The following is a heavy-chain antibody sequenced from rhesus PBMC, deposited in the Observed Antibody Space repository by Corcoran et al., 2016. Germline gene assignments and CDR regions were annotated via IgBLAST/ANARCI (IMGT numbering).Heavy chain of an antibody. V-gene: IGHV3S5*01. CDR1: GFTFSSYG. Sequence: EVQLVETGGGLVQPGGSLRLSCAAAGFTFSSYGMSWVRQAPGKGLEWVSGISYTGGSKYYADSVKSRFTISRDNSKNTLSLQMNSLRAEDTAVYYCAKRENYGNYGYFDYWGQGVLVTVSS. D-gene: IGHD4-35*01. CDR2: ISYTGGSK. J-gene: IGHJ4*01. CDR3: AKRENYGNYGYFDY.